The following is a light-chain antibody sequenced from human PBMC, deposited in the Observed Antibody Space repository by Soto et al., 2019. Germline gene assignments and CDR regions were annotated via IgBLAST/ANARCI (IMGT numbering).Light chain of an antibody. V-gene: IGKV1-5*03. Sequence: DSHMTQSPSTLSASGVDVVTIASRASQSISSWLAWYQQKPGKAPKLLIYKASTLKSGVPSRFSGSGSGTEFTLTISSLQPDDFATYYCQHYNSYSEAFGQGTKVDIK. CDR2: KAS. J-gene: IGKJ1*01. CDR1: QSISSW. CDR3: QHYNSYSEA.